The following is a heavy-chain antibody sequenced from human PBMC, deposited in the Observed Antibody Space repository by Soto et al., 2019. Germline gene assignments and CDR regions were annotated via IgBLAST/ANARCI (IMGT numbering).Heavy chain of an antibody. Sequence: QVQLVESGGGVVQPGRSLRLSCAASAFTFSTYAMDWVRQAPGKGLEWVAVISYDGTNKYYADSVKGRFTISRDNSKNTLYLQMNSLRAEDTAVYFCARDRETKWLQHDSWGQGTLVTVSS. CDR3: ARDRETKWLQHDS. CDR1: AFTFSTYA. V-gene: IGHV3-30-3*01. D-gene: IGHD5-12*01. J-gene: IGHJ4*02. CDR2: ISYDGTNK.